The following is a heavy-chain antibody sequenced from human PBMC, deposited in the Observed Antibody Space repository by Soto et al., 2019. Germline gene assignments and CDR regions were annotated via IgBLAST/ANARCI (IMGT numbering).Heavy chain of an antibody. CDR2: INHSGST. CDR3: ARSLRGRTYFDY. V-gene: IGHV4-34*01. CDR1: GGSFSGYY. J-gene: IGHJ4*02. D-gene: IGHD4-17*01. Sequence: PSETLSLTCAVYGGSFSGYYWSWIRQPPGKGLEWIGEINHSGSTNYNPSLKSRVTISVDTSKNQFSLKLSSVTAADTDVYYCARSLRGRTYFDYWGQGTLVNVSS.